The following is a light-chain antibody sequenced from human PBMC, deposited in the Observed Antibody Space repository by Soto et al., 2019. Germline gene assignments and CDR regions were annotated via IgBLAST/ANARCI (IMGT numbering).Light chain of an antibody. CDR2: DNY. J-gene: IGLJ1*01. CDR1: RSNIGNNF. V-gene: IGLV1-51*01. CDR3: QSYDSSLSVSDV. Sequence: SVLTQPPSVSAAPGQEVTISCSGSRSNIGNNFVSWYQQFPGTAPKLLIYDNYKRTSGITDRISGSKSGTSATLGITGLQAEDEADYYCQSYDSSLSVSDVFGTGTKVTVL.